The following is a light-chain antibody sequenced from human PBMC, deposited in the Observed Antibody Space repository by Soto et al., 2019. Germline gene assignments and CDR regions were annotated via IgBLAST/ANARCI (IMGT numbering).Light chain of an antibody. CDR3: QQYGSSPRT. V-gene: IGKV3-20*01. CDR2: GAS. Sequence: EIVLTQCPGTLSLSPGERATLSCRASQSVNSNYLAWYQQKPGQAPRLHIYGASIRATGIPDRFSGSGSGTDFTLTISRLEPEDFAVYYCQQYGSSPRTFGQGTKVDI. CDR1: QSVNSNY. J-gene: IGKJ1*01.